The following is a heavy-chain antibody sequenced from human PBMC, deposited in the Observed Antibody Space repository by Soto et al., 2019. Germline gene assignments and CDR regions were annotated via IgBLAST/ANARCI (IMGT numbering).Heavy chain of an antibody. V-gene: IGHV4-34*01. CDR3: ARGRYYDFWSGYWG. CDR2: INHSGST. CDR1: GGSFSGYY. D-gene: IGHD3-3*01. J-gene: IGHJ4*02. Sequence: SETLSLTCAVYGGSFSGYYWSWIRQPPGKGLEWIGEINHSGSTNYNPSLRSRVTISVDTSKNQFSLRLSSVTAADTAVYYCARGRYYDFWSGYWGWGQGTLVTV.